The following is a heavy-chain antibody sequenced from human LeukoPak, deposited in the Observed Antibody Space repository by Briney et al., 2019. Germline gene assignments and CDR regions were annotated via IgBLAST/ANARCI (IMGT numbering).Heavy chain of an antibody. Sequence: GGSLRLSCAASGFTFSNYGLSWVRQAPGKGLEWVAAISGNSGSTYYADSVKGRFTISRDNSKNTLYLQMSSLRAEDTAVYYCARGGIGHTGGYFLFVYWGQGTRVTVSS. D-gene: IGHD2-8*02. CDR1: GFTFSNYG. J-gene: IGHJ4*02. V-gene: IGHV3-23*01. CDR2: ISGNSGST. CDR3: ARGGIGHTGGYFLFVY.